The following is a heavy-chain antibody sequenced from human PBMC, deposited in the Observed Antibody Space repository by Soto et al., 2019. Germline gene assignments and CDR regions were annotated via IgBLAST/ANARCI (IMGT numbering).Heavy chain of an antibody. CDR1: GYTFTSYA. D-gene: IGHD3-3*01. J-gene: IGHJ6*02. Sequence: ASVKVSCKASGYTFTSYAMHWVRQAPGQRLEWMGWINAGNGNTKYSQKFQGRVTITTDASASTAYMELSSLRSEDTAVYYCARDPRDYDFWSGYYTDVYYYGMDVWGQGTTVTVSS. CDR3: ARDPRDYDFWSGYYTDVYYYGMDV. V-gene: IGHV1-3*01. CDR2: INAGNGNT.